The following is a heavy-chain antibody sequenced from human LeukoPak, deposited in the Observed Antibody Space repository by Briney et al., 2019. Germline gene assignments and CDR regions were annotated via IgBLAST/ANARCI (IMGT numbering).Heavy chain of an antibody. CDR1: GGSFSGYY. J-gene: IGHJ5*02. V-gene: IGHV4-34*01. Sequence: PSETLSLTCAVYGGSFSGYYWSWIRQPPGKGLEWIGEMNHSGSNNYNPPLKSRVTISVDTSKNQFSLKLSSVTAADTAVYYCARGRYYYGSGSYQGWFDPWGQGTLVTVSS. CDR2: MNHSGSN. D-gene: IGHD3-10*01. CDR3: ARGRYYYGSGSYQGWFDP.